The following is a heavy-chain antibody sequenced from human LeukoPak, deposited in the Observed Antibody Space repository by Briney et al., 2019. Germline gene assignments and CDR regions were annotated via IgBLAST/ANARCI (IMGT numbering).Heavy chain of an antibody. CDR2: ISDDGSRQ. J-gene: IGHJ4*02. CDR1: GFTFSNYA. D-gene: IGHD3-10*01. CDR3: VKDRTGTYTLDY. V-gene: IGHV3-30-3*01. Sequence: WGSLRLSCAATGFTFSNYAIHWGRQAPGKGLEWVAFISDDGSRQHYADSVKGRFTISRDNSKNTLNLQMNSLRAEDTAVYYCVKDRTGTYTLDYWGQGTLVTVSS.